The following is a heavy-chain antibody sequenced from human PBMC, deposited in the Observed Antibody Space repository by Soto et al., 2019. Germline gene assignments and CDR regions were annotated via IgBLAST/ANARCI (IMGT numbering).Heavy chain of an antibody. D-gene: IGHD2-15*01. V-gene: IGHV4-31*03. CDR3: ARAQGYCSAATCSFYFDS. CDR1: GGSISLTDYY. Sequence: TLSLTCTVSGGSISLTDYYWTWLRQRPGKGLEWIGSIHYSGSTFHNPSLKSRLSISVDTSKDHFSLSLNSVTAADTALYYCARAQGYCSAATCSFYFDSWGQGTLVTVSS. CDR2: IHYSGST. J-gene: IGHJ4*02.